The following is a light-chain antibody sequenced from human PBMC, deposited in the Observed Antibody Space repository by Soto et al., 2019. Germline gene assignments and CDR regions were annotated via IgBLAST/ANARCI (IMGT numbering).Light chain of an antibody. CDR2: DAS. CDR1: QSVSTY. Sequence: EIVLTQSPATLSLSPGERASLSCRASQSVSTYLAWYQQKPGQAPRLLIYDASKRATGIPARFSGSGSGTDFTLTITSLESEDFAVYYCQQRRGTFGQGTKLEIK. J-gene: IGKJ2*02. V-gene: IGKV3-11*01. CDR3: QQRRGT.